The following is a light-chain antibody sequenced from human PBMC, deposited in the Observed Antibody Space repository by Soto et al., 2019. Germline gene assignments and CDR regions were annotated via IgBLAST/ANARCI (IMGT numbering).Light chain of an antibody. CDR2: SAS. J-gene: IGKJ4*02. V-gene: IGKV1-39*01. CDR1: RTIVSY. CDR3: QQSYSLPRT. Sequence: DIQLTQSPSSRSASVGDGVTITCRASRTIVSYLNWYQQKPGKPPKLLIYSASTLQSGVPSRFIGSGSGTDFSLIISSLQPEDFATYYCQQSYSLPRTFARGTKVEIK.